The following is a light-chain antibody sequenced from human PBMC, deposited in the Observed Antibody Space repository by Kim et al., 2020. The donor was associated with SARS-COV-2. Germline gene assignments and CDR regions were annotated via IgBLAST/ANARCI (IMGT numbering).Light chain of an antibody. V-gene: IGKV3-20*01. CDR2: GAS. J-gene: IGKJ2*01. Sequence: LSPGERATLSCRASQSVSSGDLAWYQQKPGQTPRLLIYGASSRATGIPDRFSGSGSGTDFTLTISRLEPEDFAVYYCQKYRSSPYTFGQGTKLEI. CDR1: QSVSSGD. CDR3: QKYRSSPYT.